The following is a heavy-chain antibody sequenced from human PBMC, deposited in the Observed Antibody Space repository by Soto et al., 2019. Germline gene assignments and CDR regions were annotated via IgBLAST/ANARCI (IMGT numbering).Heavy chain of an antibody. J-gene: IGHJ6*02. CDR2: IYWDNDK. CDR1: GFSLSTSGVG. V-gene: IGHV2-5*02. Sequence: QITLKESGPTLVKPTQSLTLTCTFSGFSLSTSGVGVGWIRQPPGKALEWLALIYWDNDKRHSPSLKSRLTITKDTSKNQVVLTVTTMDTVDTATYYCSHFTTLYGLDVWGQGTTVTVSS. D-gene: IGHD3-3*01. CDR3: SHFTTLYGLDV.